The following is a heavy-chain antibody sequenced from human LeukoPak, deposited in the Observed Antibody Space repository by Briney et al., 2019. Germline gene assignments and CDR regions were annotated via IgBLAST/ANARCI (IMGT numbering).Heavy chain of an antibody. CDR3: ATGRSNSTF. J-gene: IGHJ4*02. Sequence: GSLRLSCAASGFIFSSNWMTWVRQAPGKGLEWVANINQDGSEKYYVDSVKGRFTISRDNAKNSLYLQMNSLRAEDTAVYYCATGRSNSTFWGQGTLVTVSS. D-gene: IGHD4-23*01. V-gene: IGHV3-7*01. CDR2: INQDGSEK. CDR1: GFIFSSNW.